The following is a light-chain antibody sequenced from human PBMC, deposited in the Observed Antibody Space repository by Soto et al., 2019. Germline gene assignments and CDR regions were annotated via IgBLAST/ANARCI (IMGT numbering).Light chain of an antibody. CDR3: QQRSNWIT. V-gene: IGKV3-11*01. CDR1: QSVSSY. J-gene: IGKJ5*01. Sequence: EIVLTQSPATLSLSPGERATLSCRASQSVSSYLAWYQQKPGQAPRLLIYGPSNRATGIPDRFSGSGSGTDFTLTISSLEPEDFAVYYCQQRSNWITFGQGTRLEIK. CDR2: GPS.